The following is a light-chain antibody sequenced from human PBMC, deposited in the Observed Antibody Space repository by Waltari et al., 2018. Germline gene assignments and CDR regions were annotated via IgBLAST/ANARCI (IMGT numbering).Light chain of an antibody. J-gene: IGKJ1*01. V-gene: IGKV3-20*01. CDR3: QHYVSLPVT. CDR2: GTS. CDR1: QSIGRS. Sequence: EIVLTLSPGTLSLSPGERANLSCRASQSIGRSLAWYQQKPGKPPRLLIYGTSNRATGIPDRFSCGGSSTDFSLTISRLEPEDVAMYYCQHYVSLPVTFGQGTKVEIK.